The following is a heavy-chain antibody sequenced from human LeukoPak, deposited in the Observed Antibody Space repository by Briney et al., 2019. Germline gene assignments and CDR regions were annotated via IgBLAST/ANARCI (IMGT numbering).Heavy chain of an antibody. CDR1: GFTFSNYG. V-gene: IGHV3-30*19. CDR3: ARSRSSYSSPPGY. Sequence: PGGSLRLSCAASGFTFSNYGMHWVRQAPGKGLEWVAVISYDGSNKYYADSVKGRFTISRDNSKNTLYLQMNSLRAEDTAVYYCARSRSSYSSPPGYWGQGTLVTVSS. D-gene: IGHD6-13*01. CDR2: ISYDGSNK. J-gene: IGHJ4*02.